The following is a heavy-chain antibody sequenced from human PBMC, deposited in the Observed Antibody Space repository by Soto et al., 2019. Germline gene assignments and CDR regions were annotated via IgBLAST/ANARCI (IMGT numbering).Heavy chain of an antibody. CDR3: ASSQGSYYDSSGPGYYYVMDV. CDR2: IIPIFGTA. V-gene: IGHV1-69*13. CDR1: GGTFSSYA. Sequence: SVKVSCKASGGTFSSYAISWVRQAPGQGLEWMGGIIPIFGTANYAQKFQGRVTITADESTSTAYMELSSLRSEDTAVYYCASSQGSYYDSSGPGYYYVMDVWGQGTTVTVSS. D-gene: IGHD3-22*01. J-gene: IGHJ6*02.